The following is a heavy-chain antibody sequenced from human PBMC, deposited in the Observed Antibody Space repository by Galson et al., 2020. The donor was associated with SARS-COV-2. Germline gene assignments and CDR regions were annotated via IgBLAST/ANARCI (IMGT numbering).Heavy chain of an antibody. CDR1: GFTFTSSA. D-gene: IGHD3-3*01. CDR2: IVVGSGNT. CDR3: AADINDFWSGYD. J-gene: IGHJ4*02. Sequence: SVKVSCKASGFTFTSSAVQWVRQARGQRLEWIGWIVVGSGNTNYAQKFQERVTITRDMSTSTAYMELSSLRSKDTAVYYCAADINDFWSGYDWGQGTLVTVSS. V-gene: IGHV1-58*01.